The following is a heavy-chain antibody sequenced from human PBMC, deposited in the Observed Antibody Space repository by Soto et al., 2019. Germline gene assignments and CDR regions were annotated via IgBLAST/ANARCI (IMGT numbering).Heavy chain of an antibody. CDR2: IYSGGST. Sequence: GGSLRLSCAASGFTVSSNYMSWVRQAPGKGLEWGSVIYSGGSTYYADSVKGKLAISRDNSKNTLYLQMNSLRAEDTAVYYCARGYSGYYYYMDVWGKGTTVTVSS. CDR1: GFTVSSNY. D-gene: IGHD1-1*01. J-gene: IGHJ6*03. V-gene: IGHV3-66*01. CDR3: ARGYSGYYYYMDV.